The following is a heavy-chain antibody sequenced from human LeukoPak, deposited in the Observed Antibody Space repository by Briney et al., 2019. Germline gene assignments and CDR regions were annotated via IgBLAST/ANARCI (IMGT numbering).Heavy chain of an antibody. J-gene: IGHJ4*02. CDR2: IKQDGSEK. Sequence: PGGSLRLSCAASGFTFSSNWMSWVRQAPGEGLGWVAHIKQDGSEKYYVDSVKRRFTISTDNAKNSLYLQMNSLRAEDTAVYYCARGEAADYFDYWGQGTLVTVSS. D-gene: IGHD6-13*01. CDR3: ARGEAADYFDY. V-gene: IGHV3-7*01. CDR1: GFTFSSNW.